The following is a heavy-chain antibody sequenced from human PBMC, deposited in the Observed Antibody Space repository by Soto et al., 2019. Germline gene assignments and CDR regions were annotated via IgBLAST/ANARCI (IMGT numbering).Heavy chain of an antibody. V-gene: IGHV3-30-3*01. CDR1: GFTFSSYA. CDR3: ARDPGESAHSSSFFYQPGDAFDI. CDR2: ISYDGSNK. D-gene: IGHD6-6*01. Sequence: GGSLRLSCAASGFTFSSYAMHWVRQAPGKGLEWVAVISYDGSNKYYADSVKGRFTISRDNSKNTLYLQMNSLRAEDTAVYYCARDPGESAHSSSFFYQPGDAFDIWGQGTMVTVSS. J-gene: IGHJ3*02.